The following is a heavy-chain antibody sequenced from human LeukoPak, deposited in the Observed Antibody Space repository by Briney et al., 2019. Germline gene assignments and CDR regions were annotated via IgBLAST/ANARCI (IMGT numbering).Heavy chain of an antibody. D-gene: IGHD5-24*01. Sequence: SETLSLTCTVSGGSISAHYWSWIRQPAGKGLEWIGRISTTGTTNYSPSLKSRFTMSRDTSWNQFSLKLNSVTAADTAVYYCAREVEMARHFDYWGQGTLVTVSS. V-gene: IGHV4-4*07. J-gene: IGHJ4*02. CDR1: GGSISAHY. CDR3: AREVEMARHFDY. CDR2: ISTTGTT.